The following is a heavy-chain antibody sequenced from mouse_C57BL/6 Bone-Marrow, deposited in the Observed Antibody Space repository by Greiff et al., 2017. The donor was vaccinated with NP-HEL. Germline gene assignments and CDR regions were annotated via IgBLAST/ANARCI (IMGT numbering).Heavy chain of an antibody. V-gene: IGHV5-6*01. Sequence: EVKLMESGGDLVKPGGSLKLSCAASGFTFSSYGMSWVRQTPDKRLEWVATISSGGSYTYYPDSVKGRFTLSRDNSKNTLYLQLSSLKSEDTAMYYCARPGYYDSSYARDYWGKETSVTVSS. CDR3: ARPGYYDSSYARDY. J-gene: IGHJ4*01. CDR2: ISSGGSYT. D-gene: IGHD1-1*01. CDR1: GFTFSSYG.